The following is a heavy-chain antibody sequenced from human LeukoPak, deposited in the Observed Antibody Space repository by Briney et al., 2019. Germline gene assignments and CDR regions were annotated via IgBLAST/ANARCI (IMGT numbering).Heavy chain of an antibody. CDR3: ARDRATMVRGVMARFDP. CDR2: INPNSGGT. CDR1: GYTFTGYY. V-gene: IGHV1-2*02. D-gene: IGHD3-10*01. Sequence: ASVKVSCKASGYTFTGYYMHWVRQAPGQGLEWMGWINPNSGGTNYAQKFQGRVTMTRDTSISTAYMELSRLRSDDTAVYYCARDRATMVRGVMARFDPWGQGTLVTVSS. J-gene: IGHJ5*02.